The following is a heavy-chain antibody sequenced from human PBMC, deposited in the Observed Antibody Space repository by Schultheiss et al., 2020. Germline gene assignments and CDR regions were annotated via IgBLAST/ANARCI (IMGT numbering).Heavy chain of an antibody. CDR3: AREDCSCTTCLIDS. J-gene: IGHJ5*01. CDR2: MSHSGST. Sequence: SETLSLTCSVSGGSVTTNTFYWNWIRQPPGKGLEWIGYMSHSGSTSYNPPLKSRVTISIDTSRNYFSLELTSVTAADTAVYYCAREDCSCTTCLIDSWGHGTLVTVSS. V-gene: IGHV4-61*03. CDR1: GGSVTTNTFY. D-gene: IGHD2-2*01.